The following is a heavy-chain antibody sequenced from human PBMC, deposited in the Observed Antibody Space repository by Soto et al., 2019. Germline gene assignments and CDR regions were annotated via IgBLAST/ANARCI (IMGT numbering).Heavy chain of an antibody. V-gene: IGHV3-7*05. CDR3: ARGLVDM. CDR1: GFPFSGYL. Sequence: EVQVVESGGGSVQPGGSLRLSCTVSGFPFSGYLMDWVRQAPGKGLEWVANINHDGSEMYYGDSVKGRFTISRDNAKNSLYLQMNSLRVEDTAVYYCARGLVDMWGQGTMVTVYS. D-gene: IGHD3-10*01. J-gene: IGHJ3*02. CDR2: INHDGSEM.